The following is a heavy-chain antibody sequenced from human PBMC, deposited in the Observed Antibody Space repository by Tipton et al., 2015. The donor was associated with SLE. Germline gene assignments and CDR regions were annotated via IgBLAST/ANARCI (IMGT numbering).Heavy chain of an antibody. CDR1: GGSISSYH. Sequence: TLSLTCTVSGGSISSYHWSWIRQPPGKGLEWIGYIYYSVNTNYNPSLKSRVTISVDTSKNQFSLKLSSVTAADTAVYYCARETGGYSSVWYWYFDLWGRGTLVTVSS. J-gene: IGHJ2*01. V-gene: IGHV4-59*01. CDR2: IYYSVNT. D-gene: IGHD6-19*01. CDR3: ARETGGYSSVWYWYFDL.